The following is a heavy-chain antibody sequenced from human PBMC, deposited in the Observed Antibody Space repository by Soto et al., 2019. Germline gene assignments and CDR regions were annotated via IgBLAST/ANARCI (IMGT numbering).Heavy chain of an antibody. CDR2: ISYDGSNK. V-gene: IGHV3-30-3*01. CDR1: GFTFSSYA. D-gene: IGHD3-3*01. J-gene: IGHJ5*02. Sequence: QVQLVESGGGVVQPGRSLRLSCAASGFTFSSYAMHWVRQAPGKGLEWVAVISYDGSNKYYADSVKGRFTISRDNSKNTLYLQMNSLRAEDTAVYYCARDPVKLRFLVWLFLNWFDPWGQGTLVTVSS. CDR3: ARDPVKLRFLVWLFLNWFDP.